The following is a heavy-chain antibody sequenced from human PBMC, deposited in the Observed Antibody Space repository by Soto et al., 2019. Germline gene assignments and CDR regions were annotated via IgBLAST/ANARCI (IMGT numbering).Heavy chain of an antibody. CDR2: IGWNGDAT. Sequence: EVHLVESGGALLQPGGPRGFSGPASESPFDDIAIPWFRQPQGRGLDWISGIGWNGDATGYADSVKGRFTISRDNAKNSLYLQMNSLRTEDTAMYFCANLPLYGSGFDCWGQGTLVTVAS. J-gene: IGHJ4*02. D-gene: IGHD3-10*01. CDR1: ESPFDDIA. V-gene: IGHV3-9*01. CDR3: ANLPLYGSGFDC.